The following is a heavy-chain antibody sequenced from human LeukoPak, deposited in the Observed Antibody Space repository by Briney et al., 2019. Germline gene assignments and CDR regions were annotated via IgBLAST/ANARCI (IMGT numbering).Heavy chain of an antibody. J-gene: IGHJ4*02. CDR2: MNPNSGNT. CDR1: GYTFTSYG. V-gene: IGHV1-8*03. D-gene: IGHD6-19*01. Sequence: ASVKVSCKASGYTFTSYGISWVRQAPGQGLEWMGWMNPNSGNTGYAQKFQGRVTITRNTSISTAYMELSSLRSEDTAVYYCARSPRRTAVAAPYYFDYWGQGTLVTVSS. CDR3: ARSPRRTAVAAPYYFDY.